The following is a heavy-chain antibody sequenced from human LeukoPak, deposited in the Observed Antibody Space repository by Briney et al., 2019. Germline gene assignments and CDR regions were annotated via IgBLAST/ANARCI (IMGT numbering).Heavy chain of an antibody. CDR3: ARILGFTLDY. V-gene: IGHV3-48*02. J-gene: IGHJ4*02. CDR2: SEYSGTTS. CDR1: GFIFSNHG. Sequence: GRSLRLSCAASGFIFSNHGMHWVRQAPGKGLEWVSYSEYSGTTSYYADSVKGRFTVSRDNAKNSLYLQMSSLRDEDTAVYYCARILGFTLDYWGQGTLVTVSA.